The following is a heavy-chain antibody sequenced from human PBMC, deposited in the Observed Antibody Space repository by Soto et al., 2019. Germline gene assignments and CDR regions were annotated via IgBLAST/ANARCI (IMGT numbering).Heavy chain of an antibody. J-gene: IGHJ4*02. D-gene: IGHD1-26*01. CDR1: GYTFSSYA. Sequence: ASVKVSCKASGYTFSSYAMHWVRQAPGQRLEWMGWINAGNGNTKYSQKFQGRVTITRDTSASTAYMELSSLRSEDTAVYYCARGLGLYYFDYWGQGTLVTVSS. CDR3: ARGLGLYYFDY. CDR2: INAGNGNT. V-gene: IGHV1-3*01.